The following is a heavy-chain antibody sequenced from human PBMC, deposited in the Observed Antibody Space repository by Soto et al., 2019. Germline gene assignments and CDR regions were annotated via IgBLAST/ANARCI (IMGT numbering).Heavy chain of an antibody. CDR2: VNPSGGST. V-gene: IGHV1-46*01. D-gene: IGHD2-15*01. Sequence: QVQLEQSGAEVKKPGASVKVSCKASGYIFTAYSMHWVRGAPGQGLQWMGDVNPSGGSTNYAQKFQGRITLTRDTARNTFYMDLSSLSSEDTAVYYCAREENCSDGICYSEYFQRWRQGTLVTVSS. CDR1: GYIFTAYS. J-gene: IGHJ1*01. CDR3: AREENCSDGICYSEYFQR.